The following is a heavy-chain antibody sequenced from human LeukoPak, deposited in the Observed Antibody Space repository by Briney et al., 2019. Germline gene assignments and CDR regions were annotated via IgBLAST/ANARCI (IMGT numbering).Heavy chain of an antibody. J-gene: IGHJ4*02. CDR2: IYYSGST. CDR1: GGSTSSYY. D-gene: IGHD1-14*01. Sequence: SETLSLTCTVSGGSTSSYYWSWIRQPPGRGLEWIGQIYYSGSTDYNPSLKSRVTISVDTSKNQFSLKLSSVTAADTAVYYCARDRTNTTGYYFDYWGQGTLVTVSS. CDR3: ARDRTNTTGYYFDY. V-gene: IGHV4-59*12.